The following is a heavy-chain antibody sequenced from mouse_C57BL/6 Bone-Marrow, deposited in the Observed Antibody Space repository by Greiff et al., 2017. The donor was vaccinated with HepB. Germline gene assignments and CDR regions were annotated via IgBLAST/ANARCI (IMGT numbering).Heavy chain of an antibody. D-gene: IGHD3-1*01. CDR3: ARAGQLVVFYAFDD. CDR1: GYTFTNSY. J-gene: IGHJ4*01. Sequence: QVQLQQPGAELVRPGASVKLSCTASGYTFTNSYMHWVKQRPKQGLEWIGKIDPSDGDTHYAPKFQGKATLTVDTSSSTAYLQLSSLTSEDSAVYYCARAGQLVVFYAFDDWGPGTTVTVSS. V-gene: IGHV1-52*01. CDR2: IDPSDGDT.